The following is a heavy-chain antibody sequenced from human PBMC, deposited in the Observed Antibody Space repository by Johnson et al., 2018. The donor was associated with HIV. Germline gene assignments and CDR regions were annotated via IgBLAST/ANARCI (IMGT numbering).Heavy chain of an antibody. CDR1: GFTFSNYG. Sequence: QVQLVESGGGVVQPGRSLRLSCAASGFTFSNYGMHWVRQAPGKGLEWVAVIYSGGSTYYTRSVKGRFTISRDNSKNMLFLQINSLRVEDTAVYYCARVRVGAFDIWGQGTMVTVSS. V-gene: IGHV3-NL1*01. D-gene: IGHD1-26*01. CDR2: IYSGGST. J-gene: IGHJ3*02. CDR3: ARVRVGAFDI.